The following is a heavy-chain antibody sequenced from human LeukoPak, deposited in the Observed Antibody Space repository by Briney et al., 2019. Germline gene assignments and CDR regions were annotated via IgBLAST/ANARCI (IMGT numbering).Heavy chain of an antibody. CDR1: GYSISSGYY. CDR3: ARDYDSSGYYYGSAFDI. Sequence: SETLSLACAVSGYSISSGYYWGWIRQPPGKGLEWIGSIYHSGSTYYNPSLKSRVTISVDTSKNQFSLKLSSVTAADTAVYYCARDYDSSGYYYGSAFDIWGQGTMVTVSS. CDR2: IYHSGST. V-gene: IGHV4-38-2*02. J-gene: IGHJ3*02. D-gene: IGHD3-22*01.